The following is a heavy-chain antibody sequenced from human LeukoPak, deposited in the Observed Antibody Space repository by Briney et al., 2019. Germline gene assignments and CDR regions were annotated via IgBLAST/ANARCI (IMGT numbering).Heavy chain of an antibody. V-gene: IGHV3-21*01. CDR3: ARQAYSYGTSDY. CDR1: GFTFSSYS. J-gene: IGHJ4*02. CDR2: ISSSSSYI. Sequence: GGSLRLSCAASGFTFSSYSMNWVRQAPGKGLEWVSSISSSSSYIYYADSVKGRFTISRDNAKNSLYLQMNSLRAEDTAVYYCARQAYSYGTSDYWGQGTLVTVSS. D-gene: IGHD5-18*01.